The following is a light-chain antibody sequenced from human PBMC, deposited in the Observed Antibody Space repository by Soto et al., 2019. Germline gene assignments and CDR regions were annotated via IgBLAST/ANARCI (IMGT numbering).Light chain of an antibody. CDR2: QDS. Sequence: SYELTQPPSVSVSPGQTASITCSGDELGDKYACWYQQKPGQSPVLVIYQDSKRPSGIPERFSGSNSGNTATLTISGTQAMDEADYYCQAWDSSLYVFGTGTKLTVL. J-gene: IGLJ1*01. V-gene: IGLV3-1*01. CDR1: ELGDKY. CDR3: QAWDSSLYV.